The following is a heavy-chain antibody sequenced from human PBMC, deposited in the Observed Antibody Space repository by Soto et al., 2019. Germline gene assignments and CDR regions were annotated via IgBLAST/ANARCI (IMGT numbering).Heavy chain of an antibody. V-gene: IGHV3-30*18. CDR1: GFTFSSYG. J-gene: IGHJ6*02. Sequence: GGSLRLSCAASGFTFSSYGMRWVRQAPGKGLEWVAVISYDGSNKYYADSVKGRFTISRDNSKNTLYLQMNSLRAEDTAVYYCAKDGDEGSYYYYYGMDVWGQGTTVTVSS. D-gene: IGHD2-21*02. CDR3: AKDGDEGSYYYYYGMDV. CDR2: ISYDGSNK.